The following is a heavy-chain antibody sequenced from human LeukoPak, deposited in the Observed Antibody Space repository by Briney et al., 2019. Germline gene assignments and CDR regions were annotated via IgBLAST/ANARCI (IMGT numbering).Heavy chain of an antibody. D-gene: IGHD2-15*01. CDR3: ARGVGDALVY. CDR1: GGSISSYY. CDR2: IYYSGST. Sequence: SETLSLSCTVSGGSISSYYWSWIRQPPGKGLEWIGYIYYSGSTNYNPSLKSRVTISVDTSKNQFSLKLSSVTAADTAVYYCARGVGDALVYWGQGTLVTVSS. V-gene: IGHV4-59*01. J-gene: IGHJ4*02.